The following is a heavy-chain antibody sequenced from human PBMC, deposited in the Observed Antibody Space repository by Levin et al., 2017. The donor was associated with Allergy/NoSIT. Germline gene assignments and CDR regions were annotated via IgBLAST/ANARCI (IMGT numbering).Heavy chain of an antibody. J-gene: IGHJ5*02. D-gene: IGHD6-13*01. CDR3: ALSSWYDSWFDP. V-gene: IGHV1-2*02. CDR2: INPNSGGT. Sequence: GESLKISCKASGYTFTGYYMHWVRQAPGQGLEWMGWINPNSGGTNYAQKFQGRVTMTRDTSISTAYMELSRLRSDDTAVYYCALSSWYDSWFDPWGQGTLVTVSS. CDR1: GYTFTGYY.